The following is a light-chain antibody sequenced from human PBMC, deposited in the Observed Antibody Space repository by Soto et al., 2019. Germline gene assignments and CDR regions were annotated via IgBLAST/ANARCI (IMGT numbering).Light chain of an antibody. CDR3: QHYNSYSEA. CDR1: PSVLYTNNKNY. CDR2: WGS. J-gene: IGKJ1*01. Sequence: DFVMTQSPDSLAVSLGERATINCKSSPSVLYTNNKNYLAWYQQKPGQPPKLLIYWGSTRESGVPDRFSGSGSGTEFTLTISSLQPDDFATYYCQHYNSYSEAFGQGTKVELK. V-gene: IGKV4-1*01.